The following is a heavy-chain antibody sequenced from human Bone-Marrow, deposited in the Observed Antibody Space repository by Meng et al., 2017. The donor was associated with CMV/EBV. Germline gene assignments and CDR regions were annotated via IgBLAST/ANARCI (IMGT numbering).Heavy chain of an antibody. CDR3: APPGGY. D-gene: IGHD3-16*01. CDR1: GFTFSTYT. Sequence: GESLKISCAASGFTFSTYTLHWVRQAPGRGLECVAVISSDGSKKYYADSVKGRFTISRDNSKNTLYLQMNSLRPEDSGVYYCAPPGGYWGQGTLVTGSS. V-gene: IGHV3-30*04. CDR2: ISSDGSKK. J-gene: IGHJ4*02.